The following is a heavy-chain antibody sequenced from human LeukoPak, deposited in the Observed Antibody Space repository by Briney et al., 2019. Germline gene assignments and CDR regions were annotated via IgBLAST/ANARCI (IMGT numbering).Heavy chain of an antibody. J-gene: IGHJ4*02. CDR3: ASDYYFNY. D-gene: IGHD3-3*01. V-gene: IGHV3-23*01. Sequence: GGSLRLSCAASGFSFSSFAMSWVRQAPGKGLEWVSSVSVGGGGTYYADSVKGRFTISRDNSMNTIFLQMSSLRAEDTATYYCASDYYFNYWGQGTLVTVSS. CDR1: GFSFSSFA. CDR2: VSVGGGGT.